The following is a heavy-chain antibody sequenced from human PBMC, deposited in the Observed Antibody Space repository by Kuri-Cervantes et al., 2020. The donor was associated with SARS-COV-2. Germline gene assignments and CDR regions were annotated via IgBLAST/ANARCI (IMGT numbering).Heavy chain of an antibody. J-gene: IGHJ4*02. CDR3: ARTTVVTPAHYYFDY. D-gene: IGHD4-23*01. CDR2: INHSGST. V-gene: IGHV4-34*01. Sequence: SETLSFTCAVYGGSFSGYYWSWIRQPPGKGLEWIGEINHSGSTNYNPSLKSRVTISVDTSKNQFSLKLSSVTAADTAVYYCARTTVVTPAHYYFDYWGQGTLVTVSS. CDR1: GGSFSGYY.